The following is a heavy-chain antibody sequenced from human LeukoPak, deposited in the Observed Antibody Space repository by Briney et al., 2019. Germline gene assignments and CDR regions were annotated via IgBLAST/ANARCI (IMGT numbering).Heavy chain of an antibody. D-gene: IGHD1-26*01. Sequence: GGSLRLSCAASGFTFSNYAMTWVRQATGKGLEWASTIYGSGDGTYYADSVKGRFTISRDNSKNTLYVQMNSLRAEDTAVYYCAKGHAPSGSYADYWGQGTLVTVSS. CDR2: IYGSGDGT. CDR1: GFTFSNYA. CDR3: AKGHAPSGSYADY. J-gene: IGHJ4*02. V-gene: IGHV3-23*01.